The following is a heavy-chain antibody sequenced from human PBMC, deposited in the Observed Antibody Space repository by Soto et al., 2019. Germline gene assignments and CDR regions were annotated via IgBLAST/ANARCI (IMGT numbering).Heavy chain of an antibody. D-gene: IGHD1-20*01. CDR3: ARAGRYTASY. J-gene: IGHJ4*02. Sequence: QVQLQESGPGLVQPSETLSLTCTVSGASVSSGGYYWSWIRQTPGKGLEWIGYIFYNGSTTYNPSLKSRVTVSLDTSNNQFSLKLTSVTAADTAIYYCARAGRYTASYWGQGTLVTVSS. CDR2: IFYNGST. V-gene: IGHV4-61*08. CDR1: GASVSSGGYY.